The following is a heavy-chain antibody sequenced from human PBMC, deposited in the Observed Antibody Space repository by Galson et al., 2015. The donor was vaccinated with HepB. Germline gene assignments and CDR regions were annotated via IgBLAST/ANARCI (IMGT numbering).Heavy chain of an antibody. V-gene: IGHV1-24*01. D-gene: IGHD3-22*01. CDR2: FDPEDGET. CDR1: GYTLTELS. J-gene: IGHJ3*02. CDR3: AIATVVVIPHAFDI. Sequence: SVKVSCKVSGYTLTELSMHWVRQAPGKGLEWMGGFDPEDGETIYAQKFQGRVTMTEDTSTDTAYMELSSLRSEDTAVYYCAIATVVVIPHAFDIWGQGTMVTVSS.